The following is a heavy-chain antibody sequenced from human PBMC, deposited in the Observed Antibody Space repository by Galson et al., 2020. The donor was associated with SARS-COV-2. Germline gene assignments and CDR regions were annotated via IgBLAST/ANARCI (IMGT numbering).Heavy chain of an antibody. CDR3: ARVWRPDIVVVPAARRPTGWFDP. V-gene: IGHV4-39*07. Sequence: SETLSLTCTVSGGSISSSSYYWGWIRQPPGKGLEWIGSIYYSGSTYYNPSLKSRVTISVDTSKNQFSLKLSSVTAADTAVYYCARVWRPDIVVVPAARRPTGWFDPWGQGTLVTVSS. CDR2: IYYSGST. J-gene: IGHJ5*02. D-gene: IGHD2-2*01. CDR1: GGSISSSSYY.